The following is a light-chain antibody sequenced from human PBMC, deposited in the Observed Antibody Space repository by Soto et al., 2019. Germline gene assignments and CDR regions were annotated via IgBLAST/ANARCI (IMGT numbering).Light chain of an antibody. Sequence: EIMLAHSPGTLSLSPGERATLSCRASQSVSSSYLAWYQQKPGQAPRLLIYGASSRATGIPDRFSGSGSGTDFTLTISRLEPEDFAVYYCQQYGSSPRTFGQGAKVDI. CDR2: GAS. CDR3: QQYGSSPRT. CDR1: QSVSSSY. J-gene: IGKJ1*01. V-gene: IGKV3-20*01.